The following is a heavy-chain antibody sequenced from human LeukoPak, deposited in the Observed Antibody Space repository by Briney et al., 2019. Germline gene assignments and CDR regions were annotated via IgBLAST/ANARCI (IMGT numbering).Heavy chain of an antibody. CDR1: GFTFDDYD. J-gene: IGHJ4*02. CDR2: IKQDGSEK. CDR3: ARDRAVAGPIFDY. V-gene: IGHV3-7*01. D-gene: IGHD6-19*01. Sequence: GGSLRLSCAASGFTFDDYDMSWVRQAPGKGLEWVANIKQDGSEKYYVDSVKGRFTISRDNAKNSLYLQMNSLRAEDTAVYYCARDRAVAGPIFDYWGQGTLVTVSS.